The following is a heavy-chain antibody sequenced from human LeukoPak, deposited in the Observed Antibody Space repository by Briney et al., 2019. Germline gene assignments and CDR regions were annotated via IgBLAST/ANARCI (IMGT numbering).Heavy chain of an antibody. Sequence: SETLSLTCTVSGYSISSGYYWGWIRQPPGKGLEWIGEMNHIGNTNYNPSLKSRVTMSEGTSKNQFSLKLTSVTAADTAMYYCARRPYVWGTLHAFDIWGQGTMVTVSS. V-gene: IGHV4-38-2*02. CDR3: ARRPYVWGTLHAFDI. CDR2: MNHIGNT. J-gene: IGHJ3*02. D-gene: IGHD3-16*01. CDR1: GYSISSGYY.